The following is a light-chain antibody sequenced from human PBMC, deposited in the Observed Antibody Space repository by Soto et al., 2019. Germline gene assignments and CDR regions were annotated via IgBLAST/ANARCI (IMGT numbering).Light chain of an antibody. J-gene: IGLJ2*01. CDR1: SSDVGGYNY. CDR3: SSYTSSSSRV. Sequence: QSVLTQPASVSGSPGQSIAISCTGTSSDVGGYNYVSWYQQHPGKVPKLMIYDVSNRPAGVSNRFSGSKSGNTASLTISGLQAEDEDDYYCSSYTSSSSRVFGGGTKLTVL. V-gene: IGLV2-14*01. CDR2: DVS.